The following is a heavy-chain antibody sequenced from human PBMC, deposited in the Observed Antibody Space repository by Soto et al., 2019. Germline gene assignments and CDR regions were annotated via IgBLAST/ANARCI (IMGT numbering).Heavy chain of an antibody. D-gene: IGHD6-25*01. CDR3: AKGSASGSPYYFDY. CDR1: GFTFSSYA. CDR2: ITGGGGST. J-gene: IGHJ4*02. V-gene: IGHV3-23*01. Sequence: GGSLRLSCAASGFTFSSYAMSWFRQAPGKGLEWVSAITGGGGSTWSADSVKGRFTISRDNSRTTLYLQMSSLRAEDTAVYYCAKGSASGSPYYFDYWGQGTLVTVS.